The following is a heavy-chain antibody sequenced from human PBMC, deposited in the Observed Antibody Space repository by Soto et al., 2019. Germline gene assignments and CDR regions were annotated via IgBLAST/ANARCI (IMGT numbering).Heavy chain of an antibody. J-gene: IGHJ4*02. CDR3: ASLWFGELLRLDY. D-gene: IGHD3-10*01. CDR1: GGTFSSYA. CDR2: ITPIFGTA. Sequence: SVKVSCKASGGTFSSYAISWVRQAPGQGLEWMGGITPIFGTANYAQKFQGRVTITADESTSTAYMELSSLRSEDTAVYYCASLWFGELLRLDYWGQGTLVTVSS. V-gene: IGHV1-69*13.